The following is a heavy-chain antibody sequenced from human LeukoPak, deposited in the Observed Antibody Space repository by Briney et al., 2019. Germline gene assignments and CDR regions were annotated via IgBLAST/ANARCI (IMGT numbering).Heavy chain of an antibody. CDR2: IYYSGST. CDR3: ARESTIFGVVIEYY. J-gene: IGHJ4*02. V-gene: IGHV4-30-4*08. D-gene: IGHD3-3*01. Sequence: SETLSLTCTVSGGSIRSSYYYWGWIRQPPGKGLEWIGYIYYSGSTYYNPSLKSRVTISVDTSKNQFSLKLSSVTAADTAVYYCARESTIFGVVIEYYWGQGTLVTVSS. CDR1: GGSIRSSYYY.